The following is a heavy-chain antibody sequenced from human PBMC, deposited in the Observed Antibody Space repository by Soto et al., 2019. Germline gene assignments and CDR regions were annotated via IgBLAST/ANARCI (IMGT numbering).Heavy chain of an antibody. D-gene: IGHD2-21*02. CDR1: GFSFTNFA. Sequence: PGGSLRLFCAASGFSFTNFAMSWVRQAPGKGLEWVAGIGASGDITWYADSVKGRLSISRDNSKNTLYLQLNSLRFEDTAVYYYAKDDFTDRGDDYFDYWGPGTLVTVSS. CDR2: IGASGDIT. J-gene: IGHJ4*02. V-gene: IGHV3-23*01. CDR3: AKDDFTDRGDDYFDY.